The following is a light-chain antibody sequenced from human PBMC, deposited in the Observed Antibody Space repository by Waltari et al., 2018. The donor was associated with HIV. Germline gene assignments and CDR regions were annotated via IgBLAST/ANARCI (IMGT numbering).Light chain of an antibody. CDR2: DVS. V-gene: IGLV2-14*01. CDR3: SSYTNINTVV. J-gene: IGLJ2*01. Sequence: QSALTQPASVSGSPGQSITISCTGTSSDVGGYNSVSWYQQHPGKAPKLMIYDVSKRPSGISNRFSGSKSGNTASLTISGLQAEDEADYYCSSYTNINTVVFGGGTKVTVL. CDR1: SSDVGGYNS.